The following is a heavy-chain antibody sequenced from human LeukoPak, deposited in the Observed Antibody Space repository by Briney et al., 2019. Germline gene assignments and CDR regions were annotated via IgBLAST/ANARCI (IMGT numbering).Heavy chain of an antibody. D-gene: IGHD2-2*01. CDR1: GGSISSSSYY. CDR3: AREVMGVVAAFDI. J-gene: IGHJ3*02. V-gene: IGHV4-39*07. Sequence: TSETLSLTCTVSGGSISSSSYYWGWIRQPPGKGLEWIGSIYYSGSTYYNPSLKSRVTISVDTSKNQFSLKLSSVTAADTAVYYCAREVMGVVAAFDIWGQGTMVTVSS. CDR2: IYYSGST.